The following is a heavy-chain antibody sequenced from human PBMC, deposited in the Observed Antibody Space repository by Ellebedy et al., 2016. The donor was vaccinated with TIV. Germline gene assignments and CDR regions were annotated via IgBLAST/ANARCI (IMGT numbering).Heavy chain of an antibody. CDR1: GFTVTSNY. V-gene: IGHV3-66*01. Sequence: GGSLRLSCSVSGFTVTSNYMSWVRQAPGKGLEWVSLISTHGTTYYADSVKGRFSISRNNSKNTLLLQMNSLRAEDTALYYCASETFSDVDLKVWGVLDIWGRGTMVTVSS. CDR2: ISTHGTT. J-gene: IGHJ3*02. CDR3: ASETFSDVDLKVWGVLDI. D-gene: IGHD7-27*01.